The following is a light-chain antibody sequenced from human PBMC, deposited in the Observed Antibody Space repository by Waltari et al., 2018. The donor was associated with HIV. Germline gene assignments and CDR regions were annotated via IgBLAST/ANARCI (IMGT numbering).Light chain of an antibody. CDR2: WAS. Sequence: DIVMTQSPDSLAVSLGERATINCKSSQSVLYSSSNKNYLAWYQQKPGQPPKLLIYWASTRESGVPDRFSGSGSGTDFTLTISSLQAEDVAVYYCQQYYNTAITFGQWTRLEIK. CDR1: QSVLYSSSNKNY. CDR3: QQYYNTAIT. V-gene: IGKV4-1*01. J-gene: IGKJ5*01.